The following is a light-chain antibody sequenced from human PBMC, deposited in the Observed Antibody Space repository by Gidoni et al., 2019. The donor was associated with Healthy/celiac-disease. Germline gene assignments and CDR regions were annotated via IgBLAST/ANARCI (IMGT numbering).Light chain of an antibody. Sequence: DIQVPQSPSSLSASVGDRVTITCQASQDISNYLHWYQQKPGKAHKPLIYDASNLETGVPSRFSGSGSGRDFTFTISSLQPEDIATYYCQQYDNLPPYTFGQGTKLEIK. CDR1: QDISNY. CDR2: DAS. CDR3: QQYDNLPPYT. V-gene: IGKV1-33*01. J-gene: IGKJ2*01.